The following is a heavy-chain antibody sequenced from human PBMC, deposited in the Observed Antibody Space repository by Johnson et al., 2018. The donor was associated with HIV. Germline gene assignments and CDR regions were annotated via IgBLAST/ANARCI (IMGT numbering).Heavy chain of an antibody. CDR3: ARGHMVRGVTHAFDI. CDR1: GFTFSTYA. Sequence: QVQLVESGGGVVQPGRSLRLSCADSGFTFSTYAMHWVRQAPGKGLEWVALISYDGSDKYYGDSVKGRFTISRDNSKNTLYLQMNSLRAEDTAVYYCARGHMVRGVTHAFDIWGQGTMVTVSS. J-gene: IGHJ3*02. CDR2: ISYDGSDK. V-gene: IGHV3-30*03. D-gene: IGHD3-10*01.